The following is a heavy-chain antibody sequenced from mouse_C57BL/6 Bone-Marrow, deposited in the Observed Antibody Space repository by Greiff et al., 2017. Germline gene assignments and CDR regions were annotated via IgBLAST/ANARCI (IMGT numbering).Heavy chain of an antibody. J-gene: IGHJ2*01. CDR1: GYTFTDYE. CDR2: IDPETGGT. V-gene: IGHV1-15*01. CDR3: TRERRDFDY. Sequence: VQLQQSGAELVRPGASVTLSCKASGYTFTDYEMHWVKQTPVHGLEWIGAIDPETGGTAYNQKFKGKAILTADKSSSTAYMELRSLTSEDSAVYYCTRERRDFDYWGQGTTLTVSS.